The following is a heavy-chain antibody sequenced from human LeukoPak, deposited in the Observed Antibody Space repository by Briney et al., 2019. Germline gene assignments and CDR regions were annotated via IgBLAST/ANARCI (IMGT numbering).Heavy chain of an antibody. CDR2: INHSGST. V-gene: IGHV4-34*01. Sequence: SETLSLTCAVYGGSLSNYYWSWIRQPPGKGLEWIGEINHSGSTKFNPSLKSRVTSLVAMSKSQFSLELRSVTAADTAVYYCARGPASGSDFAWFDPWGQGTLVTVSS. D-gene: IGHD3-10*01. CDR1: GGSLSNYY. CDR3: ARGPASGSDFAWFDP. J-gene: IGHJ5*02.